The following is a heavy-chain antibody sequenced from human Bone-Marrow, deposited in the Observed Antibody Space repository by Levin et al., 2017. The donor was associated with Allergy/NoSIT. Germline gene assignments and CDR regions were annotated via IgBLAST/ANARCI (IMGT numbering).Heavy chain of an antibody. V-gene: IGHV4-34*01. D-gene: IGHD2-15*01. Sequence: SETLSLTCAVYGGSFSGYYWSWIRQPPGKGLEWIGEINHSGSTNYNPSLKSRVTISVDTSKNQFSLKLSSVTAADTAVYYCARGGLVVVVADPLYYFDYWGQGTLVTVSS. CDR1: GGSFSGYY. CDR3: ARGGLVVVVADPLYYFDY. CDR2: INHSGST. J-gene: IGHJ4*02.